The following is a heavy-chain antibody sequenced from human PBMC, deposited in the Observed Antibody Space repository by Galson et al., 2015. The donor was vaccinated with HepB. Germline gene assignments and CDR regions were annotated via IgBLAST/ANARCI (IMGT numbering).Heavy chain of an antibody. J-gene: IGHJ6*02. CDR2: TYYRSKWYN. V-gene: IGHV6-1*01. CDR3: ARVALAAADEYYYYYYGMDV. CDR1: GDSVSSNSAA. Sequence: CAISGDSVSSNSAAWNWIRQSPSRGLEWLGRTYYRSKWYNDYAVSVKSRITINPDTSKNQFSLQLNSVTPEDTAVYYCARVALAAADEYYYYYYGMDVWGQGTTVTVSS. D-gene: IGHD6-13*01.